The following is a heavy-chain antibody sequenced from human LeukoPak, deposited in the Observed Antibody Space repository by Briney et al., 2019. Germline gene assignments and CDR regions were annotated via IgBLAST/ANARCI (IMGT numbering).Heavy chain of an antibody. V-gene: IGHV4-34*01. Sequence: SETLSLTCAVYGGSFSGYYWSWIRQPPGKGLEWIGEINHSGSTNYNPSLKSRVTISVDTSKNQFSLKLSSVTAADTAVYYCARARPVKTQILLVVYASFDYWGQGTLVTVSS. CDR2: INHSGST. D-gene: IGHD2-8*02. CDR3: ARARPVKTQILLVVYASFDY. J-gene: IGHJ4*02. CDR1: GGSFSGYY.